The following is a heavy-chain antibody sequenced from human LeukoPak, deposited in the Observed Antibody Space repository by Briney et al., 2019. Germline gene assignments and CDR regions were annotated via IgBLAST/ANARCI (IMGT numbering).Heavy chain of an antibody. V-gene: IGHV1-24*01. CDR2: FDPEDGET. Sequence: ASVKVSCKVSGYTLTELSMHWVRQAPGKGLEWMGGFDPEDGETIYAQKFQGRVTMTRDTSTSTVYMELSSLRSEDTAVYYCARAHCSSTSCSDGGDYWGQGTLVTVSS. D-gene: IGHD2-2*01. J-gene: IGHJ4*02. CDR3: ARAHCSSTSCSDGGDY. CDR1: GYTLTELS.